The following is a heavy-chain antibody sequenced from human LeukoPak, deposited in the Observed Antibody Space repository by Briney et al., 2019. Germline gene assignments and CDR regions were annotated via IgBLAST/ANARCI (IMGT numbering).Heavy chain of an antibody. CDR3: VRDRAEGRSCGEFDA. D-gene: IGHD4-17*01. Sequence: GGSLRLSCAASGFTVTTYGMRWVRQAPGKGPEWVSVIYSDGGIRYTNTMQGRFTISRDDSENTLYLQMNNLRVEGAAIYCFVRDRAEGRSCGEFDAWGQGVLVTVSS. J-gene: IGHJ5*02. CDR1: GFTVTTYG. V-gene: IGHV3-53*05. CDR2: IYSDGGI.